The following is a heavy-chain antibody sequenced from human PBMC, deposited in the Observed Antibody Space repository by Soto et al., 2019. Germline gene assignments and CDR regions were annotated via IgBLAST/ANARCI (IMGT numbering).Heavy chain of an antibody. J-gene: IGHJ6*02. Sequence: GASVKVSCKASGYTFTSYGISWVRQAPGQELGWGTGFKKRESGRESGRESVEMVVVAVELYKRTAYMELSRLRSDDTAVYYCARELVLWFGAQSNFYGMDVGGQRTTVTASS. CDR2: FKKRESGR. CDR3: ARELVLWFGAQSNFYGMDV. V-gene: IGHV1-18*01. CDR1: GYTFTSYG. D-gene: IGHD3-10*01.